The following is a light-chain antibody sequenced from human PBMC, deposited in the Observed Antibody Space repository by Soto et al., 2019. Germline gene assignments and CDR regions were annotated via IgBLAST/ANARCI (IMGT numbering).Light chain of an antibody. J-gene: IGLJ1*01. CDR3: SAYAGSSNGV. CDR2: EVS. CDR1: SSDVGGYNC. Sequence: QSALTQPPSASGSPGQSVTISCTGTSSDVGGYNCVSWYQQHPGKAPKLIISEVSKRPSGVPDRFSGSKSGNTASLTVSGLQAEDEADYYCSAYAGSSNGVFGTGTKVTVL. V-gene: IGLV2-8*01.